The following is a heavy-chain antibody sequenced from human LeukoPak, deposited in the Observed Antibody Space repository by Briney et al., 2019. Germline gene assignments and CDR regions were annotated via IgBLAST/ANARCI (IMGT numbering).Heavy chain of an antibody. CDR1: GFTFSSYS. CDR3: ARAPIVVVPATGYYYYYGMDV. CDR2: ISSSSYI. Sequence: PGGSLRLSCAASGFTFSSYSMNWVRQAPGKGLEWVSSISSSSYIYYADSVKGRFTISRDNAKNSLYLQMNSLRAEDTAVYYCARAPIVVVPATGYYYYYGMDVWGQGTTVTVSS. V-gene: IGHV3-21*01. J-gene: IGHJ6*02. D-gene: IGHD2-2*01.